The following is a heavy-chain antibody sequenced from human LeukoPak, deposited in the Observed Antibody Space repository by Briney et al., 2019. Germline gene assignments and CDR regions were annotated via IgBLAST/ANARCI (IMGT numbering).Heavy chain of an antibody. CDR1: GFIFSNYG. J-gene: IGHJ5*02. Sequence: PGTSLRLSCAASGFIFSNYGMHWVRQAPGKGLEWVAVIWSDGSNKYYADSVKGRFTISRDNSKNTLYLQVNSLRGDDTAVYYCARDRPLYYVWDNWFDPWGQGTLVTVSS. CDR3: ARDRPLYYVWDNWFDP. D-gene: IGHD3-10*02. V-gene: IGHV3-33*01. CDR2: IWSDGSNK.